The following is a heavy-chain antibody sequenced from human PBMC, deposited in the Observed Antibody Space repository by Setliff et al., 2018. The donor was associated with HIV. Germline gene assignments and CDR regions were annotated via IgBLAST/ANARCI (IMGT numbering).Heavy chain of an antibody. V-gene: IGHV4-4*09. CDR2: IYTSGST. D-gene: IGHD3-22*01. Sequence: SETLSLTCTVSDDPINSFYWSWIRQPPGKGLEWIGYIYTSGSTNCNPSLEGRVTISVDTSKNQFSLKLSSVTAADTAVYYCARTPEDYDQYFFDRWGQGTLVTVSS. CDR3: ARTPEDYDQYFFDR. J-gene: IGHJ4*02. CDR1: DDPINSFY.